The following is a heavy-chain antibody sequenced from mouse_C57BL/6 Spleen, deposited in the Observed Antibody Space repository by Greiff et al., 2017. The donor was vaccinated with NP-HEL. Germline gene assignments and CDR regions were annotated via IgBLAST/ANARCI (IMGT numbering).Heavy chain of an antibody. J-gene: IGHJ2*01. D-gene: IGHD2-3*01. CDR1: GFNIKDYY. CDR3: ARGRWLLLYFDY. V-gene: IGHV14-2*01. Sequence: DVKLQESGAELVKPGASVKLSCTASGFNIKDYYMHWVKQRTEQGLEWIGRIDPEDGETKYAPKFQGKATITADTSSNTAYLQLSSLTSEDTAVYYCARGRWLLLYFDYWGQGTTLTVSS. CDR2: IDPEDGET.